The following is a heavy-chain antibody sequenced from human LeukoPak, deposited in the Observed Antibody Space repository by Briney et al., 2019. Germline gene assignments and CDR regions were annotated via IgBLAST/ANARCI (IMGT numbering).Heavy chain of an antibody. CDR2: IYHSGST. J-gene: IGHJ4*02. CDR1: GYSISSGYY. V-gene: IGHV4-38-2*02. CDR3: ARDLGIAARPDY. D-gene: IGHD6-6*01. Sequence: SETLSLTCTVSGYSISSGYYWGWIRQPPGKGLEWIGSIYHSGSTYYNPSLESRVTISVDTSKNQFSLKLSSVTAADTAVYYCARDLGIAARPDYWGQGTLVTVSS.